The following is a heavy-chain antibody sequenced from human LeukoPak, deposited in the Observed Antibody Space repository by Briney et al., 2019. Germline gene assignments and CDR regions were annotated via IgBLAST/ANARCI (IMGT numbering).Heavy chain of an antibody. V-gene: IGHV3-30*04. CDR2: ISYDGSNK. J-gene: IGHJ5*02. D-gene: IGHD6-13*01. CDR3: ARGSSSWSNWFDP. CDR1: GFTFTSYA. Sequence: GGSLRLSCAASGFTFTSYAMHWVRQAPGKGLEWVAVISYDGSNKYYADSVKGRFTISRDNSKNTLYLQMNSLRAEDTAVYYCARGSSSWSNWFDPWGQGTLVTVSS.